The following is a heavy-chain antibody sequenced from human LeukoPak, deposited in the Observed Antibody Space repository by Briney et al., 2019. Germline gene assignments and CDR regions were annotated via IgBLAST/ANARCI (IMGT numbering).Heavy chain of an antibody. CDR1: AFTFSTYN. CDR2: ITSSSSYT. Sequence: GGSLRLSCAASAFTFSTYNMNWVRQAPGKGLEWVSSITSSSSYTFYADSVKGRFTISRDNAKNSLYLQMNSLRAEDTAVYYCARDRHGSGSYMDAFDIWGQGTMVTVSS. CDR3: ARDRHGSGSYMDAFDI. J-gene: IGHJ3*02. V-gene: IGHV3-21*01. D-gene: IGHD3-10*01.